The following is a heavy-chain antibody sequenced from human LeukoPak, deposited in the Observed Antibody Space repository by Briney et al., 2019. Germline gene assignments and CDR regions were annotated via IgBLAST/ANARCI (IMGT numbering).Heavy chain of an antibody. V-gene: IGHV5-51*01. J-gene: IGHJ4*02. D-gene: IGHD4-23*01. Sequence: GESLETSLQGPGSRFTSYRIGWVRQMPGKGLELGGIIFTGDADTRYSPSFQGQVTISADKSISTAYLQWSSLKVSDTAMYYCARDDENYGGTDYWGQGTLVTVSS. CDR1: GSRFTSYR. CDR3: ARDDENYGGTDY. CDR2: IFTGDADT.